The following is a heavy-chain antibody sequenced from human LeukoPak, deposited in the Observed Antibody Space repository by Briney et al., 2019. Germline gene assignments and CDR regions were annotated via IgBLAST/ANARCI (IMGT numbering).Heavy chain of an antibody. Sequence: KASETLSLTCAVYGGSFSGYYWSWIRQPPGKGLEWIGEINHSGSTNYNPSLKSRVTISVDTSKNQFSLKLSSVTAADTAVYYCARISPPYRGYCSSTSCYSSQQTFDYWGQGTLVTVSS. D-gene: IGHD2-2*02. CDR2: INHSGST. CDR1: GGSFSGYY. J-gene: IGHJ4*02. V-gene: IGHV4-34*01. CDR3: ARISPPYRGYCSSTSCYSSQQTFDY.